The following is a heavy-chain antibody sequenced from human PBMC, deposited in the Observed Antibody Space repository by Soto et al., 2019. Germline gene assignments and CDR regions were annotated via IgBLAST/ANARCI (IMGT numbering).Heavy chain of an antibody. J-gene: IGHJ4*02. D-gene: IGHD6-19*01. CDR3: ARVSSDIAVAGTDFDY. Sequence: TLSLTCTVSGGPIGSGGYYWSCVRQHPGKGLEWIGHIYYSGNTYYNPSLKSRVTISVDMSKNQFSLKLSAVTVADTAVYYCARVSSDIAVAGTDFDYWGQGTLVTVSS. V-gene: IGHV4-31*03. CDR2: IYYSGNT. CDR1: GGPIGSGGYY.